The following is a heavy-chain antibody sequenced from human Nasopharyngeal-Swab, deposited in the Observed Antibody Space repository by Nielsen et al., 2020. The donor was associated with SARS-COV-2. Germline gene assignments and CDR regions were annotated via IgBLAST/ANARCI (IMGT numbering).Heavy chain of an antibody. D-gene: IGHD5-12*01. V-gene: IGHV4-34*01. CDR1: GGSFSGYY. Sequence: SETLSLTCAVYGGSFSGYYWSWIRQPPGKGLEWIGEINHRGSTNYNPSLKSRVTISVDTSKNQFSLKLSSVTPADTAVYYCARGSRRYMAPGYWGQGTLVTVSS. CDR2: INHRGST. CDR3: ARGSRRYMAPGY. J-gene: IGHJ4*02.